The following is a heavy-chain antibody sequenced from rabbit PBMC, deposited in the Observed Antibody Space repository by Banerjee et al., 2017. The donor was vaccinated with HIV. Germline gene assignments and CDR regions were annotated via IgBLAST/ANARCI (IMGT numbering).Heavy chain of an antibody. CDR3: ARDSGRWPNL. CDR2: IVSGSDGNT. Sequence: VESGGGLVQPEGSLTLTCTASGFSLSSNVMCWVRQAPGKGLEWIGCIVSGSDGNTYYANWAKGRFTITRSTSLNTVTLQLNSLTAADTATYFCARDSGRWPNLWGQGTLVTVS. J-gene: IGHJ4*01. CDR1: GFSLSSNV. V-gene: IGHV1S47*01. D-gene: IGHD1-1*01.